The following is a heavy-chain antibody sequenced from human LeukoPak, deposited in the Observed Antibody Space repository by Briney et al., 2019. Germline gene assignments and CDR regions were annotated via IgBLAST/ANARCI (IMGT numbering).Heavy chain of an antibody. V-gene: IGHV4-59*01. CDR1: GGSFSGYY. J-gene: IGHJ5*02. Sequence: PSETLSLTCAVYGGSFSGYYWSWIRQPPGKGLEWIGYIYYSGSTNYNPSLKSRVTISVDTSKNQFSLKLSSVTAADTAVYYCARETLGGYCSGGSCYYNWFDPWGQGTLVTVSS. CDR2: IYYSGST. CDR3: ARETLGGYCSGGSCYYNWFDP. D-gene: IGHD2-15*01.